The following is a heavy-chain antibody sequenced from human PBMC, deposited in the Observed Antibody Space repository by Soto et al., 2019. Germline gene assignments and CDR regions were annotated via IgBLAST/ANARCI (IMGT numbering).Heavy chain of an antibody. CDR1: GYTFTGYY. Sequence: QVQLVQSGAEVKKPGASVKVSCKASGYTFTGYYMHGVRQAPGQGLEWMGWINPNSGGTNYAQKLQVWGTMTRDKSLSTAYMELSRLRSDDTAVYSCARAVGYRGYDLVYWFDPWGQGTLVTVSS. V-gene: IGHV1-2*04. J-gene: IGHJ5*02. D-gene: IGHD5-12*01. CDR3: ARAVGYRGYDLVYWFDP. CDR2: INPNSGGT.